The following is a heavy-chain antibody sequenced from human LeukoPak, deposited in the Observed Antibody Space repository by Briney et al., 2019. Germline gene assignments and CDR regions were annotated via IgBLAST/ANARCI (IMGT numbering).Heavy chain of an antibody. CDR2: IDPDGGST. V-gene: IGHV1-46*01. CDR1: GYTFTTFY. CDR3: ARVVGSRYYYNSSGYLDY. D-gene: IGHD3-22*01. Sequence: ASVKVSCKASGYTFTTFYIHWVRQAPGQGLEWMGIIDPDGGSTNYPQKFQGRDTMTRDTSTSTVYMELRSLRSDDTAVYYCARVVGSRYYYNSSGYLDYWGQGALVTVS. J-gene: IGHJ4*02.